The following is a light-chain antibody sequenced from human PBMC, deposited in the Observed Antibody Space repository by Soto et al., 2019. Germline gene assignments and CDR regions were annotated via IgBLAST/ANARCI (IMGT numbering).Light chain of an antibody. CDR2: ATS. Sequence: DIQMTQSPSSLSASVGDRVTISCRASQTISSFLNWYQQKPGTAPKLLIYATSNLQGGVPSRFSGSGSGTDFTLTISSLQPEDFATYYCQHSYSSPWTFGQGSKVDSK. V-gene: IGKV1-39*01. CDR3: QHSYSSPWT. J-gene: IGKJ1*01. CDR1: QTISSF.